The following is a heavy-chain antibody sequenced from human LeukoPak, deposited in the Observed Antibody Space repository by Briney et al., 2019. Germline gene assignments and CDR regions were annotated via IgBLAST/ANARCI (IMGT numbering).Heavy chain of an antibody. CDR2: ISGTANRT. J-gene: IGHJ3*02. CDR3: ARASAEFYYDSSGYYFGAFDI. CDR1: GFTFSNYA. D-gene: IGHD3-22*01. Sequence: GGSLRLSCTVSGFTFSNYAMIWVRQAPGKGLEWVSSISGTANRTYYTDSVKGRFSISRDNSKNTLYLQMDSLRAEDTAVYYCARASAEFYYDSSGYYFGAFDIWGQGTMVTVSS. V-gene: IGHV3-23*01.